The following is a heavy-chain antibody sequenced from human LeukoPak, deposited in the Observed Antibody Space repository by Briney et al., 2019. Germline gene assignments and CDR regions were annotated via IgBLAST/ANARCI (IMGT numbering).Heavy chain of an antibody. D-gene: IGHD2-2*02. CDR2: IYTSGST. Sequence: SETLSLTCTVSGGSISSYYWSWIRQPAGKGLEWIGRIYTSGSTNYNPSLKSRVTMSVDTSKNQFSLKLSSVTAADTAVYYCARDSDIVVVPAAIGRHCSGGSCYRGPLPGNSKGDAFDIRGQGTMVTVSS. V-gene: IGHV4-4*07. CDR3: ARDSDIVVVPAAIGRHCSGGSCYRGPLPGNSKGDAFDI. J-gene: IGHJ3*02. CDR1: GGSISSYY.